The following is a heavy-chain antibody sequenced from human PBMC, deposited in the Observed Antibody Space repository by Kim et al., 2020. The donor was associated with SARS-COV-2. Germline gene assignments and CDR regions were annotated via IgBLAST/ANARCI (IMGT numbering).Heavy chain of an antibody. V-gene: IGHV3-73*01. CDR2: IRSKSNIYAT. Sequence: GGSLRLSCAASDFTFSDSAMHWVRQASGKGLEWVGRIRSKSNIYATAYAASVKGRFTISRDDSKNTTYLQMNSLKTEDTAVYYCTRFPGTTSAFWDAFDIWGQGTMVTVSS. CDR1: DFTFSDSA. CDR3: TRFPGTTSAFWDAFDI. J-gene: IGHJ3*02. D-gene: IGHD1-1*01.